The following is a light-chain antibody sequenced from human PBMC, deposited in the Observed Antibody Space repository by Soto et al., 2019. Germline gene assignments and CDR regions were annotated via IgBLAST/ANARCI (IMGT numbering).Light chain of an antibody. J-gene: IGKJ1*01. CDR2: GAS. Sequence: EIVLTQSPGTLSLSPGERATLSCRASQSVSSSYLAWYQQKPGQAPRLLIYGASSRATGIPDRFSVSGSGADLTLTISRLEPEDFAVYYWQQYGSSRKFGQGTKVEIK. CDR1: QSVSSSY. CDR3: QQYGSSRK. V-gene: IGKV3-20*01.